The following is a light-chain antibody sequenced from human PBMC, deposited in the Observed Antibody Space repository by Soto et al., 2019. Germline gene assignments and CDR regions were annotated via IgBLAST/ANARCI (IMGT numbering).Light chain of an antibody. CDR2: WAF. CDR1: QSILYSSKNKNY. V-gene: IGKV4-1*01. J-gene: IGKJ4*01. Sequence: DIVMTQSPDSLAVSLGERATINCKSSQSILYSSKNKNYLAWYQQKPGQPPKLLIYWAFTRESGVPHRFSGSGSGTDFPLTISNLQAEDVAVYYCQQYYSTPLLTFGGGTKVEIK. CDR3: QQYYSTPLLT.